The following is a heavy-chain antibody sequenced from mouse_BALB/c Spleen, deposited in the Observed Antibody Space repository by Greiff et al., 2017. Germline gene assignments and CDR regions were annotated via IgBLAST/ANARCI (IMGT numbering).Heavy chain of an antibody. CDR2: IDPSDSYT. CDR1: GSTFTSYW. Sequence: VQLQQPGAELVKPGASVKLSCKASGSTFTSYWMHWVKQRPGQGLEWIGEIDPSDSYTNYNQKFKGKATWTVDKSSSTAYMQLSSLTSEDSAVCYCTRGGWDDGGQGTTLTVSS. V-gene: IGHV1-69*02. CDR3: TRGGWDD. J-gene: IGHJ2*01. D-gene: IGHD1-1*02.